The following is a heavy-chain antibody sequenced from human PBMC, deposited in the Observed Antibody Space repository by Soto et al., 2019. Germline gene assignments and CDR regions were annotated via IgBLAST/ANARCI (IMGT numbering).Heavy chain of an antibody. CDR2: IYYSGST. Sequence: PSETLSLTCTVSGGSISSGGYYWSWIRQHPGKGLEWIGYIYYSGSTYYNPSLKSRVTISVDTSKNQFSLKLSSVTAADTAVYYCARTLWFGELTSYEDYWGQGTLVTVSS. J-gene: IGHJ4*02. CDR3: ARTLWFGELTSYEDY. V-gene: IGHV4-31*03. CDR1: GGSISSGGYY. D-gene: IGHD3-10*01.